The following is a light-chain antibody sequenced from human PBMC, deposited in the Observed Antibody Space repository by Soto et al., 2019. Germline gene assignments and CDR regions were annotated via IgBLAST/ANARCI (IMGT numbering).Light chain of an antibody. V-gene: IGKV4-1*01. J-gene: IGKJ2*01. CDR1: QSVLYSSNNKNY. CDR3: QQYYSAPYT. CDR2: WAS. Sequence: DIVMTQSPDSLAVSLGERATINCKSSQSVLYSSNNKNYLAWYQQKPGQPPKLLIYWASTRESGVPDRFSGSGSGTDFTLSIGSLQAEDGAVYYCQQYYSAPYTFGQGTKLEIK.